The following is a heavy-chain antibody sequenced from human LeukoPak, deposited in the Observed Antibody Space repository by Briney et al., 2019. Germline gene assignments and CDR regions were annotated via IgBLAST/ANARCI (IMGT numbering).Heavy chain of an antibody. J-gene: IGHJ4*02. Sequence: PSETLSLTCAVYGGSFSGYYWSWIRQPPGKGLEWIGEINHGGSTNYNPSLKSRVTISVDTSKNQFSLKLSSVTAADTAVYYCARLDRADYSNYHIDYWGQGTLVTVSS. V-gene: IGHV4-34*01. D-gene: IGHD4-11*01. CDR1: GGSFSGYY. CDR3: ARLDRADYSNYHIDY. CDR2: INHGGST.